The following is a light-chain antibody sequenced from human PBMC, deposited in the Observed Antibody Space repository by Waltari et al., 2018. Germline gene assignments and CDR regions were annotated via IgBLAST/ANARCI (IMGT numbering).Light chain of an antibody. V-gene: IGKV3-20*01. Sequence: EIVLTQSPGTASLSPGDRVTLSCRASQSVGSSSLAWYQQKPGQAPRLVIYRASRRATGIPDRFSGSGSGTDFSLTISRMEPEDCAVYYCQQHGTLPATFGQGTKVEIK. CDR2: RAS. CDR3: QQHGTLPAT. J-gene: IGKJ1*01. CDR1: QSVGSSS.